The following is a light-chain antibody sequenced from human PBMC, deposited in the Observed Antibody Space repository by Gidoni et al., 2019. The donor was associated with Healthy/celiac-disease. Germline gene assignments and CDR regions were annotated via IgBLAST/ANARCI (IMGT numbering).Light chain of an antibody. V-gene: IGKV1-33*01. Sequence: DIQMTQSPSSLSASVGDSGTINCQARQDISNYLNWYPQQPRKAPKLLIYDASNLETGVPSRFSGSGSLTDFTFTLRRLHPAAIATYYCQQYHHLLTFGGGTKVEIK. CDR1: QDISNY. CDR3: QQYHHLLT. CDR2: DAS. J-gene: IGKJ4*01.